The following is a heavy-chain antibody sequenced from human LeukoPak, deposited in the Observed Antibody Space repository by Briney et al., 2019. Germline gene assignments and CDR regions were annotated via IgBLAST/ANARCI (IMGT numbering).Heavy chain of an antibody. Sequence: GGSLRLSCAASGFTVSSNYMSWVRQAPGKGLEWVSVIYSGGSTYYADSVKGRFTISRDNSKNTLYLQMNSLRAEDTAVYYCARGGLRDYYDSSGYYRYYFDYWGQGTLVTVSS. CDR3: ARGGLRDYYDSSGYYRYYFDY. CDR1: GFTVSSNY. D-gene: IGHD3-22*01. CDR2: IYSGGST. V-gene: IGHV3-53*01. J-gene: IGHJ4*02.